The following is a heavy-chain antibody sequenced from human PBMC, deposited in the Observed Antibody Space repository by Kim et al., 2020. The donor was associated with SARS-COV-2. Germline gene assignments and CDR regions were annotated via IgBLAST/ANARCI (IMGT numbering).Heavy chain of an antibody. D-gene: IGHD2-21*02. J-gene: IGHJ4*02. CDR1: GGSISSSSYY. CDR2: IYYSGST. Sequence: SETLSLTYTVSGGSISSSSYYWGWIRQPPGKGLEWIGSIYYSGSTYYNPSLKSRVTISVDTSKNQFSLKLSSVTAADTAVYYCARPKGPPHCGGDCEYYFDYWGQGTLVTVSS. CDR3: ARPKGPPHCGGDCEYYFDY. V-gene: IGHV4-39*01.